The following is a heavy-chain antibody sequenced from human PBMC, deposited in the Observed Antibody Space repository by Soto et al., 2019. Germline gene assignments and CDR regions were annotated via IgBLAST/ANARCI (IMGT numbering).Heavy chain of an antibody. V-gene: IGHV4-39*01. J-gene: IGHJ6*03. Sequence: SETLSLTCTVSGGSISSSSYYWGWIRQPPGKGLEWIGSIYYSGSTYYNPSLKSRVTISVDTSKNQFSLKLSSVTAADTAVYYCARHPRLRFPGNYYYMDVWGKGTTVTVSS. D-gene: IGHD3-3*01. CDR2: IYYSGST. CDR1: GGSISSSSYY. CDR3: ARHPRLRFPGNYYYMDV.